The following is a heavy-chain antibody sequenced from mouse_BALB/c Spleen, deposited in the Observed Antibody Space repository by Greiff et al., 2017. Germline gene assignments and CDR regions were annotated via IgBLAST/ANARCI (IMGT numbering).Heavy chain of an antibody. CDR1: GFNIKDTY. J-gene: IGHJ1*01. Sequence: VQLQQSGAELVKPGASVKLSCTASGFNIKDTYMHWVKQRPEQGLEWIGRIDPANGNTKYDPKFQGKATITADTSSNTAYLQLSSLTSEDTAVYYCARCDGHWYFDVWGAGTTVTVSS. CDR3: ARCDGHWYFDV. V-gene: IGHV14-3*02. CDR2: IDPANGNT. D-gene: IGHD2-3*01.